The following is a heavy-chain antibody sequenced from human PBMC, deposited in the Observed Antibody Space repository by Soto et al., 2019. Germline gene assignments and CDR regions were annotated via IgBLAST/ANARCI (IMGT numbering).Heavy chain of an antibody. D-gene: IGHD6-6*01. Sequence: QVRLQESGPGLVKPSETLSLICSVSSDSINSYYWSWVRQPPGKGLEWLGCLLYTGTANYNPSLKGRISISGDASKSQFSLKLTSVTAADTAVYYCARGGLAARKGRWFDPWGQGTLVTVSS. CDR2: LLYTGTA. CDR1: SDSINSYY. V-gene: IGHV4-59*01. CDR3: ARGGLAARKGRWFDP. J-gene: IGHJ5*02.